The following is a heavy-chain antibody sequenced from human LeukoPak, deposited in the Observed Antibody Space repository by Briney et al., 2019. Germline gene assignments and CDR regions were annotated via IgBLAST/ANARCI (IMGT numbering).Heavy chain of an antibody. J-gene: IGHJ3*01. D-gene: IGHD7-27*01. Sequence: SETLSLTCTVSRDSISSYYWSWIRQPPGKGLEWIGYISYSGSTIYNPSLQSRVTISIDTSKNQFSLRLTYVTAADTAVYYCARETGPNDAFDFWGQGTMVTVSS. CDR1: RDSISSYY. CDR2: ISYSGST. V-gene: IGHV4-59*01. CDR3: ARETGPNDAFDF.